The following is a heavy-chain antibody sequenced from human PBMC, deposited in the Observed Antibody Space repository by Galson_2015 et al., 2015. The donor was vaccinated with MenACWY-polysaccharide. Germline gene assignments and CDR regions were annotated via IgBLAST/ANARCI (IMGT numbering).Heavy chain of an antibody. J-gene: IGHJ4*02. CDR1: RFTFSTYW. Sequence: SLRLSCAASRFTFSTYWMSWVRQAPGKGLEWVANIKQDGSEKNYVQSVKGRFTISRDNAKNSLYLQVNSLRAEDTAVYYCARDGSRGGVGASDHWGQGTLVTVSS. CDR2: IKQDGSEK. V-gene: IGHV3-7*05. CDR3: ARDGSRGGVGASDH. D-gene: IGHD1-26*01.